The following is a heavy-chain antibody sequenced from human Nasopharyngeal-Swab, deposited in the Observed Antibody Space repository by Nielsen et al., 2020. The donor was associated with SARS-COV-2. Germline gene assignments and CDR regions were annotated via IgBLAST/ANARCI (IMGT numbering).Heavy chain of an antibody. J-gene: IGHJ6*02. CDR2: IIPIFGTA. CDR1: GGTFSSYA. CDR3: ARENILTGYTYYYYGMDV. V-gene: IGHV1-69*13. D-gene: IGHD3-9*01. Sequence: SVKVSCKASGGTFSSYAISWVRQAPGQGLEWMGGIIPIFGTANYAQKFQGRVTITADESTSTAYMELSSLRSEDTAVYYCARENILTGYTYYYYGMDVWGQGTTVTVSS.